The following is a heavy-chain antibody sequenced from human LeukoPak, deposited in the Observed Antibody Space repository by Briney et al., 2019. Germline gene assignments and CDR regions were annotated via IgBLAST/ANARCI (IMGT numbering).Heavy chain of an antibody. J-gene: IGHJ4*02. CDR2: ISSSSSYI. CDR3: ARVPPNVGDFWSGYLLDY. D-gene: IGHD3-3*01. CDR1: GFTFSSYS. V-gene: IGHV3-21*01. Sequence: PGGSLRLSCAASGFTFSSYSMNWVRQAPGKGLEWVSSISSSSSYIYYADSVKGRFTISRDNSKNTLYLQMNSLRAEDTAVYYCARVPPNVGDFWSGYLLDYWGQGTLVTVSS.